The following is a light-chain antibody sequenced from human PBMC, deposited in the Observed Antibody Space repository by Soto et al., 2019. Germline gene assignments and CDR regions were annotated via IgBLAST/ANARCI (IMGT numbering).Light chain of an antibody. J-gene: IGLJ1*01. CDR1: ISDFVVYNY. CDR3: FSHRSGDSHV. CDR2: GVS. V-gene: IGLV2-14*01. Sequence: QSALTQPASVSGSPGQSITISCTGTISDFVVYNYVSWYQQLPGKAPKLMIYGVSNRPSGVSNRFSGSKTGNTASLTISGLQAEDEADYYCFSHRSGDSHVFGTGTKLTVL.